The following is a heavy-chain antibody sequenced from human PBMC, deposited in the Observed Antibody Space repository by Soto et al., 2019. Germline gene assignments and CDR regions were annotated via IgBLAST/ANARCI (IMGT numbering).Heavy chain of an antibody. D-gene: IGHD3-22*01. V-gene: IGHV1-18*04. CDR2: ISAYNGNT. CDR1: GYTFTSYG. Sequence: GASVKVSCKASGYTFTSYGISWVRQAPGQGLEWMGWISAYNGNTNYAQKLQGRVTMTTDTSTSTAYMELRSLRSDDTAVYYCARERGLDSSGYYHARGPYFDYWGQGTLVTVSS. CDR3: ARERGLDSSGYYHARGPYFDY. J-gene: IGHJ4*02.